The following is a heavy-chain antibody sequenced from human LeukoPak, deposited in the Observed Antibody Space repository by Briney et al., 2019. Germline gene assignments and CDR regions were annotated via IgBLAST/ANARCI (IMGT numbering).Heavy chain of an antibody. CDR2: IYGSRIT. Sequence: SETLSLTCTVSGGSIISNYWSWIRQSAGTGLEWIGRIYGSRITDYNPSLKSRVTMSLDTSRKQFSLRLTSVTAADTAAYYCARLKFYDSTGYSPGYYMDVWGKGTTVSV. CDR3: ARLKFYDSTGYSPGYYMDV. CDR1: GGSIISNY. J-gene: IGHJ6*03. D-gene: IGHD3-22*01. V-gene: IGHV4-4*07.